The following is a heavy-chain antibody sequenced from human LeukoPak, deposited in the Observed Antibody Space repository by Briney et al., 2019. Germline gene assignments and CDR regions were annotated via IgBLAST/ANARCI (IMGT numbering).Heavy chain of an antibody. J-gene: IGHJ4*02. CDR2: IYYSGST. V-gene: IGHV4-39*07. Sequence: SETLSLTCTVSGGSISSSSYYWGWIRQPPGKGLEWIGSIYYSGSTYYNPSLKSRVTISVDTSKNQFSLKLSSVTAADTAVYYCARGQWLPVFDFWGQGTLVTASS. CDR1: GGSISSSSYY. D-gene: IGHD3-22*01. CDR3: ARGQWLPVFDF.